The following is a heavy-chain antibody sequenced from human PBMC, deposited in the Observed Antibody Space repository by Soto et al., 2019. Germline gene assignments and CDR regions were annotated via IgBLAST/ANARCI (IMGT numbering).Heavy chain of an antibody. J-gene: IGHJ5*02. V-gene: IGHV3-30*18. CDR3: AKAEMGIEEAGTKSDRFDP. D-gene: IGHD6-13*01. Sequence: PGGSLRLSCAASGFTFSSYGMHWVRQAPGKGLEWVAVISYDGSNKYYADSVKGRFTISRDNSKNTLYLQMNSLRAEDTAVYYCAKAEMGIEEAGTKSDRFDPWGQGTLVTVSS. CDR2: ISYDGSNK. CDR1: GFTFSSYG.